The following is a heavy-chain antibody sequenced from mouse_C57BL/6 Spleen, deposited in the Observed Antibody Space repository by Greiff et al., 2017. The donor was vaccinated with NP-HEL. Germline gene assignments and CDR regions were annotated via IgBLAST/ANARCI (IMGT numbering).Heavy chain of an antibody. CDR1: GYTFTSYW. V-gene: IGHV1-52*01. D-gene: IGHD2-2*01. CDR3: ARGGLRRGNFDY. Sequence: QVQLQQPGAELVRPGSSVKLSCKASGYTFTSYWMHWVKQRPIQGLEWIGNIDPSDSETHYNQKFKDKATLTVDKSSSTAYMQLSSLTSEDSAVYYCARGGLRRGNFDYWGQGTTLTVSS. CDR2: IDPSDSET. J-gene: IGHJ2*01.